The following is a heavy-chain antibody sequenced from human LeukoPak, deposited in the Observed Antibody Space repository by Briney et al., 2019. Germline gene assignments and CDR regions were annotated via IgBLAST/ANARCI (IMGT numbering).Heavy chain of an antibody. CDR1: GGSISNYY. J-gene: IGHJ4*02. CDR2: IYYSGST. V-gene: IGHV4-59*08. CDR3: ARRASTGYYSD. Sequence: SETLSLTCSVSGGSISNYYWIWIRQPPGMGLEWIGNIYYSGSTNYNPSLKSRVTISVDTSKNQLSLKLSSVTAAGTAVYYCARRASTGYYSDWGQGTLVTVSS. D-gene: IGHD3-22*01.